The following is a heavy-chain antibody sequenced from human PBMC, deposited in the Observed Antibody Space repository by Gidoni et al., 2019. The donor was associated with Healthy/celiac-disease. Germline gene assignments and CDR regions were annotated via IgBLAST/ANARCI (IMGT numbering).Heavy chain of an antibody. CDR3: AKVSPVAPLFWRGYYQFDY. CDR2: ISGSGGST. J-gene: IGHJ4*02. CDR1: GFTVSSYA. V-gene: IGHV3-23*01. D-gene: IGHD3-3*01. Sequence: EVQLLESGGGLVQPGGSLRLSCAASGFTVSSYAMSWVRQAPGKGLGWVSAISGSGGSTYYADSVKGRFTISRDNSKNTLNLQMNSLRAEDTAVYYCAKVSPVAPLFWRGYYQFDYWGQGTLVTVSS.